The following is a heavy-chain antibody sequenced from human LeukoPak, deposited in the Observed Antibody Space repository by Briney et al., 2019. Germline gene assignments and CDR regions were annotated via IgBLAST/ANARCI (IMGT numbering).Heavy chain of an antibody. D-gene: IGHD6-19*01. CDR3: ARISSSGWYRGSVGPKQSFDY. Sequence: ASVKVSCKASGSTFTSYYMHWVRQAPGQGLEWMGIINPSGGSTSYAQKFQGRVTMTRDTSTSTVYMELSSLRSEDTAVYYCARISSSGWYRGSVGPKQSFDYWGQGTLVTVSS. CDR2: INPSGGST. J-gene: IGHJ4*02. V-gene: IGHV1-46*01. CDR1: GSTFTSYY.